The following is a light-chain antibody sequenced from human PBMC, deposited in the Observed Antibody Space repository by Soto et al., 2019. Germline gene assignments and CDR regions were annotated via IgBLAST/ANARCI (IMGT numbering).Light chain of an antibody. CDR2: DVS. V-gene: IGLV2-14*03. CDR3: SSYTTRSTLV. Sequence: QSALTQPASVSGSPGPSIAISCTGTSSDVGGYNYVSWYQHHPGKAPQLMICDVSNRPSGVSDRFSVSKSGNTASLTISGLQAEDEADYYCSSYTTRSTLVFGTGTKGTGL. J-gene: IGLJ1*01. CDR1: SSDVGGYNY.